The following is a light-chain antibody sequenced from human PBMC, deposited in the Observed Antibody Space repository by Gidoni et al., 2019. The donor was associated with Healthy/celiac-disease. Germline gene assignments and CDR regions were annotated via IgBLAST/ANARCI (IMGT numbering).Light chain of an antibody. V-gene: IGKV3-15*01. CDR3: QQYNNWPPLT. J-gene: IGKJ4*01. CDR1: QSVSSN. Sequence: DIVMTHPPATLSVSPGERATLSCRASQSVSSNLAWYQQKPGQAPRLLIYGASTRATGIPARFSGRGSGTEFTLTISSLQSEDFAVYYCQQYNNWPPLTFGGGTKVEIK. CDR2: GAS.